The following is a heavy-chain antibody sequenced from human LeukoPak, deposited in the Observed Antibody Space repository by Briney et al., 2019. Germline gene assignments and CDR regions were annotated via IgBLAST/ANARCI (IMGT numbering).Heavy chain of an antibody. CDR2: ISYSGST. CDR3: ARVKYCSGGSCYLTFDI. V-gene: IGHV4-59*08. D-gene: IGHD2-15*01. Sequence: PSETLSLTCTVSGGSISNYYWSWIRQPPGKGLEWIGYISYSGSTNNNPSLKSRATISVDTTKNQFSLKLSSVTAADTAVYYCARVKYCSGGSCYLTFDIWGQGTMVTVSS. J-gene: IGHJ3*02. CDR1: GGSISNYY.